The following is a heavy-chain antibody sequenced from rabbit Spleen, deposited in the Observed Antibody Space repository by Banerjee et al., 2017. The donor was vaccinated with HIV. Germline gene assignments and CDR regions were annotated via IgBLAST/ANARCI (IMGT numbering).Heavy chain of an antibody. Sequence: QLEESGGGLVKPEGSLTLTCKASGVSLNDKAVMCWVRQAPGKGLEWIACINIVTGKSVYASWVNGRFTISRDNAQNTVDLQINSLTAADTATYFCARNLENYAGSSYLDLWGPGTLVTVS. CDR1: GVSLNDKAV. J-gene: IGHJ4*01. D-gene: IGHD8-1*01. CDR3: ARNLENYAGSSYLDL. CDR2: INIVTGKS. V-gene: IGHV1S43*01.